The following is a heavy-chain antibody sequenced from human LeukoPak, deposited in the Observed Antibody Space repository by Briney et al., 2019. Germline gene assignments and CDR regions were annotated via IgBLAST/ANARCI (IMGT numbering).Heavy chain of an antibody. CDR1: GGSISSYY. CDR3: ARDTWGSGGIIDY. Sequence: PSETLSLTCTVSGGSISSYYWSWIRQPPGKGLEWIGYIYYSGSTNYNPSLKSRVTISVDTSKNQFSLKLSSVTAADTAVYYCARDTWGSGGIIDYWGQGTLVTVSP. CDR2: IYYSGST. D-gene: IGHD2-15*01. J-gene: IGHJ4*02. V-gene: IGHV4-59*01.